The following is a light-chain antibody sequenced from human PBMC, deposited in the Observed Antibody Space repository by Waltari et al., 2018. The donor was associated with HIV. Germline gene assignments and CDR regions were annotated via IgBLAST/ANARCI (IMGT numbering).Light chain of an antibody. Sequence: QSVLTQPPSASVTPGHRVTISCSGSSSNIGSYTVNWYQHLPATAPKLLIFRNSQRPSGVPDRFSASKSGTSASLAISGLQSEDEADYYCAAWDDSLNGYVFGTGTRVTVL. CDR1: SSNIGSYT. J-gene: IGLJ1*01. CDR2: RNS. V-gene: IGLV1-44*01. CDR3: AAWDDSLNGYV.